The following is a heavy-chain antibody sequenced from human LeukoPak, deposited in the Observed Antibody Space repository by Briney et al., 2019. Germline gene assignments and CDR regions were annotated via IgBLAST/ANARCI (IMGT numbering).Heavy chain of an antibody. CDR1: GGSLSGTGYY. CDR3: ARGWNDEGY. V-gene: IGHV4-34*01. D-gene: IGHD1-1*01. CDR2: INHSGST. J-gene: IGHJ4*02. Sequence: SETLSLTCSVSGGSLSGTGYYWGWIRQPPGKGLEWIGEINHSGSTNYNPSLKSRVTISVDTSKNQFSLKLSSVTAADTAVYYCARGWNDEGYWGQGTLVTVSS.